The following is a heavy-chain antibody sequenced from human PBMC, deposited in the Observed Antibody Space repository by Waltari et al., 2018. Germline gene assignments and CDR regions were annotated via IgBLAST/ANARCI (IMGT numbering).Heavy chain of an antibody. Sequence: QVQLVQSGTEVKKPGASVKVSCKASGYTFSNYGVSWVRQAPGQGLEWVGWIAAYNGNTHSAPNLQGRVTMTTDTSTTTAYLELRSLTSDDTAVYYCARVFDSSQYYYGSDYWGQGTLVTVSS. CDR3: ARVFDSSQYYYGSDY. V-gene: IGHV1-18*01. D-gene: IGHD3-22*01. CDR1: GYTFSNYG. J-gene: IGHJ4*02. CDR2: IAAYNGNT.